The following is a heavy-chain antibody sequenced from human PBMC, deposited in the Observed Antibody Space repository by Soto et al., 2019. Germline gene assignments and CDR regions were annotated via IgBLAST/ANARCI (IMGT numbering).Heavy chain of an antibody. CDR1: GGSISSSTYY. V-gene: IGHV4-39*01. CDR2: IYYGGNT. J-gene: IGHJ2*01. CDR3: AAQSGSNGRAHWYFDL. Sequence: QLQLQESGPGLVKPSETLSLTCTVSGGSISSSTYYWGWVRQPPGKGLEWIGSIYYGGNTYYNPSLKSRVTISVDTSKNQLSLEVSSVTAADTAVYYCAAQSGSNGRAHWYFDLWGRGTLVTVCS. D-gene: IGHD1-26*01.